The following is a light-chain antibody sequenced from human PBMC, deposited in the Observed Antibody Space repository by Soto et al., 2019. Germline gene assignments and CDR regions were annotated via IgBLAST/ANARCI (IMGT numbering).Light chain of an antibody. CDR1: QSVSSY. Sequence: ELVLTQSPATLSFSPGERATLSCRASQSVSSYLAWYQQKPGHAPSLLIYDAFHRAPGIPAKFSGSGFGTDFTLTISSLESEDFAVYYCQERSNVVSFGGGTKVEI. CDR3: QERSNVVS. V-gene: IGKV3-11*01. CDR2: DAF. J-gene: IGKJ4*01.